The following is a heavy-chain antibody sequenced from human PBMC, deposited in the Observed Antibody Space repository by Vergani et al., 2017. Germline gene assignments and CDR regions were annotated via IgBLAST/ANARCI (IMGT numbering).Heavy chain of an antibody. D-gene: IGHD1-26*01. Sequence: QVQLQESGPGLVKSSETLSLTCSVSFDSIRNLYCNWIRQPPGKGLEWLGSIHYSENTNYNPSLKTRVTISVDTSKYQFSLTLTSVTAADTAVYYCASDTHSGQRADRWVQGILVTVSS. CDR2: IHYSENT. J-gene: IGHJ5*02. CDR1: FDSIRNLY. CDR3: ASDTHSGQRADR. V-gene: IGHV4-59*11.